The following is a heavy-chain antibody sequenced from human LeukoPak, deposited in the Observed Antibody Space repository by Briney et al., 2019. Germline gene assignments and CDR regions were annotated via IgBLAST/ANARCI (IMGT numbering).Heavy chain of an antibody. CDR2: ISSSGTTI. V-gene: IGHV3-48*03. Sequence: PGGSLRLSCAASGFSFSKYEMNWVRQAPGKGLEWVSYISSSGTTIYYADSVKGRFTISRDNAKNSLYLQMNSLRAEDTAVYYCAREGESSGWDIRVHQKKYAFDIWGQGTMVTVSS. D-gene: IGHD6-19*01. CDR1: GFSFSKYE. CDR3: AREGESSGWDIRVHQKKYAFDI. J-gene: IGHJ3*02.